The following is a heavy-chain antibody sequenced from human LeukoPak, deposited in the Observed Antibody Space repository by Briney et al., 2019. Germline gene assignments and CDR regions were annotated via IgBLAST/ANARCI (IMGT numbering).Heavy chain of an antibody. CDR3: ARGRITMVQGVSAFDY. V-gene: IGHV1-2*04. D-gene: IGHD3-10*01. CDR2: INPNSGGT. J-gene: IGHJ4*02. CDR1: GYAFTGYY. Sequence: ASVKVSCKASGYAFTGYYMHWVRQAPGQGLEWMGWINPNSGGTNYAQKFQGWVTMTRDTSISTAYMELSRLRSDDTAVYYCARGRITMVQGVSAFDYWGQRTLVTVSS.